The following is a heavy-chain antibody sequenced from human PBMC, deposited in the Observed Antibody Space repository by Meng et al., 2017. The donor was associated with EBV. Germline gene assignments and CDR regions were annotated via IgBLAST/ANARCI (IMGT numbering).Heavy chain of an antibody. CDR3: AHRHRDAGFGEAFDY. J-gene: IGHJ4*02. CDR2: YYWDGDN. CDR1: GFSLSTSGVG. D-gene: IGHD3-10*01. V-gene: IGHV2-5*02. Sequence: QITLKQSCPARVKPKQTLTLTCTFSGFSLSTSGVGVGWIRQPPGKALDWLVLYYWDGDNHYNPSVRSRLTSTKGTSENQVILTLTNVDPVDTGTYYCAHRHRDAGFGEAFDYWGPGILVTVSS.